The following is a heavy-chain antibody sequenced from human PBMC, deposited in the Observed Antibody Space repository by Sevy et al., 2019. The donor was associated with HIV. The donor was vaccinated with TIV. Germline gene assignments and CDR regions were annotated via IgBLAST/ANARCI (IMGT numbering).Heavy chain of an antibody. D-gene: IGHD3-3*01. Sequence: ASVKVSCKASGYSFTNYAIHWVRQAPGQGLEWMGWIKADNGNIKYLQRFQGRLTITRDTSATTAYMELSSLRSEDTALYFCARGKGGIFGVVVGQFDSWGQGTLVTVSS. CDR2: IKADNGNI. J-gene: IGHJ4*02. CDR3: ARGKGGIFGVVVGQFDS. CDR1: GYSFTNYA. V-gene: IGHV1-3*01.